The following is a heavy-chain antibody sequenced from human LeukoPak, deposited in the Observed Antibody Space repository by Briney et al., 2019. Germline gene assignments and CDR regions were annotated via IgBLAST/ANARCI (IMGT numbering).Heavy chain of an antibody. D-gene: IGHD2-15*01. J-gene: IGHJ5*02. CDR3: VTPTREKTVAAVYLS. CDR1: GYTLTDYH. CDR2: ADPEDGEA. Sequence: ASVKVSCKASGYTLTDYHMHWVRQAPGKGLEWMGRADPEDGEAIYAAKFQGRVTITADTSIDTVYMELSSLRSEDTAVYYCVTPTREKTVAAVYLSWGQGTQVTVSS. V-gene: IGHV1-69-2*01.